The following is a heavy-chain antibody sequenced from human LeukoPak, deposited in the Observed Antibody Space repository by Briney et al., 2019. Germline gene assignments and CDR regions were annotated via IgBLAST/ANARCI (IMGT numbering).Heavy chain of an antibody. CDR3: ARRMLTGYSSSSWFDP. V-gene: IGHV1-18*01. Sequence: ASVKVSCKASGYTVTSYGISWVRQAPGQGLEWMGWISAYNGNTNYAQKLQGRVTMTTDTSTSTAYMELRSLRSDDTAVYYCARRMLTGYSSSSWFDPWGQGTLVTVSS. CDR1: GYTVTSYG. D-gene: IGHD6-13*01. CDR2: ISAYNGNT. J-gene: IGHJ5*02.